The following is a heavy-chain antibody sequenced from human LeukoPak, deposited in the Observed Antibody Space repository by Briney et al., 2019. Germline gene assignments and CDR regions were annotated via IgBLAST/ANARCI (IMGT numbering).Heavy chain of an antibody. CDR3: ARHPARYYYDSSGYYSGSGYMDV. V-gene: IGHV3-21*01. Sequence: GGSLRLSCAASGFTFSSYTMNWVRQAPGKGLEWVSSITSSSSYIYYADSVKGRFTISRDNAKNSLYLQMNSLRAEDTAVYYCARHPARYYYDSSGYYSGSGYMDVWGKGTTVTISS. J-gene: IGHJ6*03. D-gene: IGHD3-22*01. CDR1: GFTFSSYT. CDR2: ITSSSSYI.